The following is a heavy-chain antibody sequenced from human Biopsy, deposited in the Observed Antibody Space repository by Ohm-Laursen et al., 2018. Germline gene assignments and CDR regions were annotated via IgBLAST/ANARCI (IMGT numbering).Heavy chain of an antibody. CDR3: ARGTGRYYVYGAFDI. CDR2: IYTSGSP. Sequence: SQTLSLTCTVSGDSINNYYWSWIRQPAGKGLEWIGRIYTSGSPNYNLSLENRVTMSVDTSKNQFSLNLRSLTVADTAVYYCARGTGRYYVYGAFDIWGQGTVVTVSS. J-gene: IGHJ3*02. V-gene: IGHV4-4*07. CDR1: GDSINNYY. D-gene: IGHD1-26*01.